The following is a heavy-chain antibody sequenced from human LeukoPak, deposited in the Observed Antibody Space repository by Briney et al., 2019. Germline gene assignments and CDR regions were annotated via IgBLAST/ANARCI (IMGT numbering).Heavy chain of an antibody. D-gene: IGHD5/OR15-5a*01. J-gene: IGHJ4*02. CDR3: ARGRSRVLAVY. CDR1: GGSISSSSYY. V-gene: IGHV4-39*02. CDR2: IGQGERT. Sequence: PSETLSLTCTVSGGSISSSSYYWGWIRQSPGMGLEWIGEIGQGERTTYNPSLESRVTISGGTSKTHFSLKLTSVTAADTAVYFCARGRSRVLAVYWGQGTLVTVSS.